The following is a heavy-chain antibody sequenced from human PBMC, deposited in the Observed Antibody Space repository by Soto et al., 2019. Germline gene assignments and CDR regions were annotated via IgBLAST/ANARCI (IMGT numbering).Heavy chain of an antibody. D-gene: IGHD6-19*01. CDR3: ARATGLVRRYYFDY. CDR2: IYYSGST. CDR1: GGSIRSYY. Sequence: PSETLSLTCTVSGGSIRSYYWSWIRQPPGKGLEWIGYIYYSGSTNYNPSLKSRVTISVDTSKNQFSLKLSSVTAADTAVYYCARATGLVRRYYFDYWGQGTLVTVSS. J-gene: IGHJ4*02. V-gene: IGHV4-59*01.